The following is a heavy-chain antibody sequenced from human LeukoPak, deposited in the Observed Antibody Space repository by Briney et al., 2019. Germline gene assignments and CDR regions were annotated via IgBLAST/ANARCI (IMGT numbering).Heavy chain of an antibody. CDR2: IIPIFGTA. V-gene: IGHV1-69*06. J-gene: IGHJ4*02. D-gene: IGHD3-22*01. CDR3: ARGVYDSSGYYFSLFDY. CDR1: GGTFSNYA. Sequence: ASVKVSCKASGGTFSNYAISWVRQAPGQGLEWMGGIIPIFGTANYAQKFRGRVTITADKSTRTAYMELSSLRSEDTAVYYCARGVYDSSGYYFSLFDYWGQGTLVTVSS.